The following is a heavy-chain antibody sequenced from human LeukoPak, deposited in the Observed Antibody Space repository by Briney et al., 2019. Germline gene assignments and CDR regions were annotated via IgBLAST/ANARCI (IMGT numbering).Heavy chain of an antibody. CDR2: ISSSSSYI. V-gene: IGHV3-21*01. Sequence: PGGSLRLSCAASGFTFSSYSMNWVRQAPGKGLEWVSSISSSSSYIYYADSVKGRFTISRDNAKNSLYLQMNSLRAEDTAVYYCARDKQQLAHFDYWGQGTLVTVSS. CDR1: GFTFSSYS. CDR3: ARDKQQLAHFDY. J-gene: IGHJ4*02. D-gene: IGHD6-13*01.